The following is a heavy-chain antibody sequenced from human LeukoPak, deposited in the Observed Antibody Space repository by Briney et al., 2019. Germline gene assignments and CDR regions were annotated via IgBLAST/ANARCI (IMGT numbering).Heavy chain of an antibody. Sequence: SETLSLTCAVSGGSITSHSWWSWVRQPPGEGLEWIGEIYHGGSTNYNTSLMSRVTMSVDKSKNQFSLKLSSVTAADTAVYYCARLGTTVTQVDYWGQGTLVTVSS. CDR2: IYHGGST. D-gene: IGHD4-17*01. V-gene: IGHV4-4*02. CDR3: ARLGTTVTQVDY. CDR1: GGSITSHSW. J-gene: IGHJ4*02.